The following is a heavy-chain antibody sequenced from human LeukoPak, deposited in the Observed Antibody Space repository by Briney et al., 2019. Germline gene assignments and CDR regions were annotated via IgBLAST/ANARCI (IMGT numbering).Heavy chain of an antibody. J-gene: IGHJ4*02. CDR1: GFTVSSNY. CDR3: ARVSRGYSGYAYFDY. D-gene: IGHD5-12*01. V-gene: IGHV3-66*02. CDR2: IYSGGST. Sequence: PGGSLRLSCAASGFTVSSNYMSWVRQAPGKGLGWVSVIYSGGSTYYADSVKGRFTISRDNSKNTLYLQMNSLRAEDTAVYYCARVSRGYSGYAYFDYWGQGTLVTVSS.